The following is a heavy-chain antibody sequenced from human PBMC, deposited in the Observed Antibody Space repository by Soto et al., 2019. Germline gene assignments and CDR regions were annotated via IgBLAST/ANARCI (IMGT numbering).Heavy chain of an antibody. D-gene: IGHD1-20*01. J-gene: IGHJ1*01. CDR2: MNPNSGNT. CDR3: ASDITL. CDR1: GYTFTSYD. V-gene: IGHV1-8*01. Sequence: QVQLVQSGAEVKKPGASVKVSCKPSGYTFTSYDINLVRQATGQGLEWMGWMNPNSGNTGYAQKFQGRVAMTRNTSISTAYRELSSLGFGDYAGYDCASDITLWGQGTLGTGSS.